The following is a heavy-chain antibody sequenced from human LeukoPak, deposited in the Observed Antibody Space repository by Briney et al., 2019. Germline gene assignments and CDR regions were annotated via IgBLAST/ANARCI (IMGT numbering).Heavy chain of an antibody. J-gene: IGHJ5*02. CDR2: IYYSGST. CDR3: ARGVFSVVPAASSKFDP. CDR1: GGSISSYY. D-gene: IGHD2-2*01. V-gene: IGHV4-59*12. Sequence: SETLSLTCTVSGGSISSYYWSWIRQPPGKGLEWIGYIYYSGSTNYNPSLKSRVTISVDTSKNQFSLKLSSVTAADTAVYYCARGVFSVVPAASSKFDPWGQGTLVTVSS.